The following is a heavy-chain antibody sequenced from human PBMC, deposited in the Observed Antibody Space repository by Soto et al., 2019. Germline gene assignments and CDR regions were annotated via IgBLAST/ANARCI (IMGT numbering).Heavy chain of an antibody. Sequence: EVQLLESGGGLVQPGGSLRLSCVASGFTFSSYAMSWVRQAPGKGLEWVSAISDSGGSTYYADSVKGRFTISRDNSKSTLYLQVNSLRAEDTAVCYCAKDRGGSYYHFDYWGQGTLVTVST. D-gene: IGHD1-26*01. V-gene: IGHV3-23*01. CDR1: GFTFSSYA. J-gene: IGHJ4*02. CDR3: AKDRGGSYYHFDY. CDR2: ISDSGGST.